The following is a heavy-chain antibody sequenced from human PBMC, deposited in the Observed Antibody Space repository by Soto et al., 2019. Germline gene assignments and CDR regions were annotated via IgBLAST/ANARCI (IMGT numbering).Heavy chain of an antibody. J-gene: IGHJ4*02. CDR3: ARMYSGSFDC. D-gene: IGHD6-13*01. CDR2: ITGSGDRT. Sequence: EVQLLESGGDLVQPGGSLRLSCAASGFTFSTYDMRWVRQAPGKGLEWVSSITGSGDRTYYADSVKGRFTISRDNSQSTLHLQMNSLRAEDTAVYYCARMYSGSFDCWGQGPVVTVPS. CDR1: GFTFSTYD. V-gene: IGHV3-23*01.